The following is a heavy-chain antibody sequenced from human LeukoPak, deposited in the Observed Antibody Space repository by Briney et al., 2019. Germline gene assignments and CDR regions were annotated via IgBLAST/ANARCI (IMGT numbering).Heavy chain of an antibody. V-gene: IGHV4-59*08. D-gene: IGHD6-13*01. CDR2: IYYSGST. CDR3: ARHDGPGIAAAGSAFDI. J-gene: IGHJ3*02. Sequence: PSETLSLTCTVSGGSIRGSYWSWIRQPPGKGLEWIGYIYYSGSTDYNPSLKSRVTISVDTSKNQFSLKLSSVTAADTAVYYCARHDGPGIAAAGSAFDIWGQGTMVTVSS. CDR1: GGSIRGSY.